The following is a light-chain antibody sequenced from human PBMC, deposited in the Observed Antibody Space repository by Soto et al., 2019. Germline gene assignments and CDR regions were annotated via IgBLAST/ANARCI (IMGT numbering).Light chain of an antibody. Sequence: EILLTQSPGTLSLSPGERATLSCRASQSVSATYLAWYQQKPGQAPRLLIYGASNRATGIPDRFTGSGSGTDFTLTISRLEPEDFAVYFCQQYVSSPMYTFGQGTKLEIK. J-gene: IGKJ2*01. CDR3: QQYVSSPMYT. CDR2: GAS. CDR1: QSVSATY. V-gene: IGKV3-20*01.